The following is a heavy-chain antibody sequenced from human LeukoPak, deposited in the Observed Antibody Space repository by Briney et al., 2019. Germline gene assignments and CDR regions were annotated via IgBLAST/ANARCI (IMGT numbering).Heavy chain of an antibody. CDR3: ATGGVGEFDY. J-gene: IGHJ4*02. D-gene: IGHD3-16*01. V-gene: IGHV4-38-2*02. Sequence: SETLSLTCTVSGYSISSGYYWGWIRQPPGKGLEWIGSIYHSGSTYYNTSLKSRVTISVDPSKNQFSLQLSSVTAADTAVYYCATGGVGEFDYWGQGTLVTVSS. CDR1: GYSISSGYY. CDR2: IYHSGST.